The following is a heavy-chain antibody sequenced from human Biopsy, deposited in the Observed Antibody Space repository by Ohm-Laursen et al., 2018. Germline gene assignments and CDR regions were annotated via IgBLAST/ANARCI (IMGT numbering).Heavy chain of an antibody. J-gene: IGHJ4*02. CDR3: AKYLRNKNWGMEN. CDR2: ISDDGRNK. CDR1: GFSFSSYC. D-gene: IGHD7-27*01. V-gene: IGHV3-30*18. Sequence: SLRLSCTASGFSFSSYCMHWVRQAPGKGLEWVAVISDDGRNKYYIASVRGRFTISRDNSKNTLYLQMNNLRTEDTAVFYCAKYLRNKNWGMENWGQGTLVTVPS.